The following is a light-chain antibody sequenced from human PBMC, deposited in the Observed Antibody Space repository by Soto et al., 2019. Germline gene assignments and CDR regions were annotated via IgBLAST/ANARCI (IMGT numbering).Light chain of an antibody. V-gene: IGKV1-5*03. CDR2: KAS. J-gene: IGKJ1*01. Sequence: GDRVTITCRASQSISASLAWYQQKPGKAPKPLIYKASSLETGVPSRFSGSGSGTEFTLTISSLQPDDFATYFCQHMATFGQGTKVEIK. CDR3: QHMAT. CDR1: QSISAS.